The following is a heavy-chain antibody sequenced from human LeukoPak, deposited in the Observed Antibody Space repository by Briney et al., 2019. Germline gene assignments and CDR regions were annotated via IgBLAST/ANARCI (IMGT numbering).Heavy chain of an antibody. CDR3: ARGSFVQYYYDSSGKKPELLNYYYYYGMDV. CDR1: GGSFSGYY. V-gene: IGHV4-34*01. D-gene: IGHD3-22*01. CDR2: INHSGST. Sequence: SETLSLTCAVYGGSFSGYYWSWIRQPPGKGLEWIGEINHSGSTNYNPSLKSRVTISVDTSKNQFSLKLSSVTAADTAVYYCARGSFVQYYYDSSGKKPELLNYYYYYGMDVRGQGTTVTVSS. J-gene: IGHJ6*02.